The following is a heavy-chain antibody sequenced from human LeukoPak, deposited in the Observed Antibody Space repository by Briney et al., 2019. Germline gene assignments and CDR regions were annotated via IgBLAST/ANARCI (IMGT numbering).Heavy chain of an antibody. D-gene: IGHD4-11*01. CDR3: AREDHSNYNY. V-gene: IGHV3-21*01. CDR1: GFTFSSYS. J-gene: IGHJ4*02. Sequence: GGSLRLSCAASGFTFSSYSMNWVRQAPGKGLEWVSSISSSSTYIYYADSVKGRFTISRDNAKNSLYLQMNTLRAEDTAVYYCAREDHSNYNYWGQGTLVTVSS. CDR2: ISSSSTYI.